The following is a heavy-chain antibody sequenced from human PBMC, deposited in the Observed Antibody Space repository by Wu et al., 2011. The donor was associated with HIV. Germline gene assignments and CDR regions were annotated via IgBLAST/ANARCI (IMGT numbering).Heavy chain of an antibody. CDR2: ISGYNGNI. CDR3: ARDLGGDEDC. Sequence: QVQLVQSGAEVKKPGASVKVSCKASGYNFITYGISWVRQAPGQGLEWMGWISGYNGNINYAQKLQGRVTMTTDISTSTAYMELRSLRSDDTAVYYCARDLGGDEDCWGQGTLVTVSS. J-gene: IGHJ4*02. CDR1: GYNFITYG. V-gene: IGHV1-18*01. D-gene: IGHD2-21*01.